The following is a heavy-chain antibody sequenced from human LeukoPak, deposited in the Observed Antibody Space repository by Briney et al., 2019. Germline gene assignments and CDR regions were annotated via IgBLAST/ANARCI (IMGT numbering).Heavy chain of an antibody. V-gene: IGHV1-3*01. D-gene: IGHD3-10*01. CDR1: GYTFTSYG. J-gene: IGHJ4*02. CDR3: ARAVRGVTQDLAY. Sequence: ASVKVSCKASGYTFTSYGISWVRQAPGQGLEWMGWINAGNGNTKYSQKFQGRVTITRDTSASTAYMELSSLRSEDTAVYYCARAVRGVTQDLAYWGQGTLVTVSS. CDR2: INAGNGNT.